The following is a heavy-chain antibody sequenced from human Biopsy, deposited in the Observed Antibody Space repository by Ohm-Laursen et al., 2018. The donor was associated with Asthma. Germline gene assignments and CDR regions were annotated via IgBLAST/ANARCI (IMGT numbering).Heavy chain of an antibody. CDR1: GFSFSNFA. J-gene: IGHJ4*02. CDR3: ARGDSSGWSHYYFDY. V-gene: IGHV3-30*05. D-gene: IGHD6-19*01. Sequence: SLRLSCAVSGFSFSNFAIHWVRQAPGKGLEWVGVISKDASTQDYADSVKGRFTMARDFSKNTLHLQMHSLRVEGTAVYYCARGDSSGWSHYYFDYWGQGTLVTVSS. CDR2: ISKDASTQ.